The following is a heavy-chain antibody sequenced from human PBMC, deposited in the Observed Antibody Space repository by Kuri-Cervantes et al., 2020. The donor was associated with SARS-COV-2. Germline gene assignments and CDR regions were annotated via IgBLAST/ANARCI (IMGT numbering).Heavy chain of an antibody. CDR3: ARGEEATVVTPGWFDP. D-gene: IGHD4-23*01. CDR1: GYTFTSYG. Sequence: ASVKVSCKASGYTFTSYGISWVRQAPGQGLEWMGWISAYNGNTNYAQKLQGRVTMTTDTSTSTAYMELRSLRSDDTAVYYCARGEEATVVTPGWFDPWGQGTLVTVSS. CDR2: ISAYNGNT. V-gene: IGHV1-18*01. J-gene: IGHJ5*02.